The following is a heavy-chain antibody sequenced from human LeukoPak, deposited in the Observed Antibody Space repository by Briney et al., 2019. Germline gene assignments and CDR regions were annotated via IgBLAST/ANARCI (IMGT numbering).Heavy chain of an antibody. V-gene: IGHV3-7*01. Sequence: PGGSLRLSCAASGFTFSSYWMAWVRQAPGKGLEWVDNIRQDGNEQYYMDSVKGRFTISRDNAKNSLFLQMNSLRAEDTAVYYCPRAPYSGGRNLMYWGQGTLVTVSS. CDR3: PRAPYSGGRNLMY. J-gene: IGHJ4*02. CDR1: GFTFSSYW. D-gene: IGHD6-19*01. CDR2: IRQDGNEQ.